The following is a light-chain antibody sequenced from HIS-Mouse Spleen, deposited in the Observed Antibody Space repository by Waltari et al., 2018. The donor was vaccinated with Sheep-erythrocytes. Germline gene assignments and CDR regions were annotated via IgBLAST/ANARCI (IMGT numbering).Light chain of an antibody. CDR2: SNN. CDR3: AAWDDSLNGPV. CDR1: SSNIGRNT. Sequence: QSVLTQPPSASGPAGPRVTISCSGRSSNIGRNTVTWYQQLPGTAPKLLNYSNNQRPSGVPDRFSGSKSGTSASLAISGLQSEDEADYYCAAWDDSLNGPVFGGGTKLTVL. J-gene: IGLJ3*02. V-gene: IGLV1-44*01.